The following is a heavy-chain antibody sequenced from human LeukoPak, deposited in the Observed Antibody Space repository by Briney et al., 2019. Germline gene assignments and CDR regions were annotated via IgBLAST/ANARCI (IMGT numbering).Heavy chain of an antibody. J-gene: IGHJ1*01. D-gene: IGHD3-22*01. CDR2: ISSSGSTI. CDR1: GFTISSYE. CDR3: ARENYDTSGFFLSPEYFQH. V-gene: IGHV3-48*03. Sequence: PGGSLRLSCAASGFTISSYEMNWVRQAPGEGLEWVSYISSSGSTIYYADSVEGRFTISRDNAKNSLYLQMNSLRAEDTAVYYCARENYDTSGFFLSPEYFQHWGQGTLVTVFS.